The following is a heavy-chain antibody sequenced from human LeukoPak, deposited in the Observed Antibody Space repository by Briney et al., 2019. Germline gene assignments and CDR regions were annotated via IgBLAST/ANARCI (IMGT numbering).Heavy chain of an antibody. CDR3: AKDRAQQLVLDF. V-gene: IGHV3-23*01. CDR1: GFTFSSYA. Sequence: GGSLRLSCAASGFTFSSYAMSWVRQAPGKGLEWVSAIIGSGSSTYYADSEKGRFNISRDNSKNTLFLQMNSLRAEDTAVYYCAKDRAQQLVLDFWGQGTLVTVSS. J-gene: IGHJ4*02. D-gene: IGHD6-13*01. CDR2: IIGSGSST.